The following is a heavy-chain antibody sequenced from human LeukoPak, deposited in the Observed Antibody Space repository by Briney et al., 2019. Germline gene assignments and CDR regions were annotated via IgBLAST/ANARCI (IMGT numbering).Heavy chain of an antibody. D-gene: IGHD2-2*01. CDR1: GGSISSYY. Sequence: KPSETPSLTCTVSGGSISSYYWGWIRQPAGEGLEWIGRIYTSGSTNYNPSLKSRVTMSVDTSKNQFSLKLSSVTAADTAVYYCARGGYQLVLWDYFDYWGQGTLVTVSS. CDR2: IYTSGST. CDR3: ARGGYQLVLWDYFDY. J-gene: IGHJ4*02. V-gene: IGHV4-4*07.